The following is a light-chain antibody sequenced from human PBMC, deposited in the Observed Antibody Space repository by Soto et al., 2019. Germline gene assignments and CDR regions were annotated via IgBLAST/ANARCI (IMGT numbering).Light chain of an antibody. V-gene: IGKV1-5*01. CDR1: QSISSW. CDR2: DAS. Sequence: DIQMTQSPSTLSASVGDRVTITCRASQSISSWLAWYQQKPGKDPKVLIYDASSLESGVPSRFSGSGSGTEFTLTISSLQPDDFATYYCQQYNSYPSTLGQGTKLEI. J-gene: IGKJ2*01. CDR3: QQYNSYPST.